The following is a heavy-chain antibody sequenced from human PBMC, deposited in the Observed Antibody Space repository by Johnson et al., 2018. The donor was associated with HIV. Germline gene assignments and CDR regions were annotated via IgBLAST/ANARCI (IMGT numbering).Heavy chain of an antibody. D-gene: IGHD6-13*01. Sequence: VQLVESGGGVVQPGRSLRLSCAASGFTFSSYGMHWVRQAPGKGLEWVAVISYDGSNKYYADSVKGRFTISRDNSKNTLYLQMNSLRAEDTAVYYCARERGRQGQLETHDAFDIWGQGTMVTVSS. CDR2: ISYDGSNK. J-gene: IGHJ3*02. CDR1: GFTFSSYG. CDR3: ARERGRQGQLETHDAFDI. V-gene: IGHV3-30*03.